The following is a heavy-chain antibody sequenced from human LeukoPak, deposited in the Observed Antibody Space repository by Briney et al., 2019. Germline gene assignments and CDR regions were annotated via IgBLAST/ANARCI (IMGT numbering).Heavy chain of an antibody. D-gene: IGHD3-3*01. CDR1: GGTFSSYA. Sequence: SVKVSCKDPGGTFSSYAISWVRQAPGQGLEWMGGIIPIFGTANYAQKFQGRVTITADESTSTAYMELSSLRSEDTAVYYCARDLIRFFGVVIIPGWFDPWGQGTLVTVSS. CDR2: IIPIFGTA. V-gene: IGHV1-69*13. J-gene: IGHJ5*02. CDR3: ARDLIRFFGVVIIPGWFDP.